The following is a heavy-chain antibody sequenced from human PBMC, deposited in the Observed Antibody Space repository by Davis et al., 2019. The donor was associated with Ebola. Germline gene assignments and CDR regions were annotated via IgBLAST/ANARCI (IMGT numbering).Heavy chain of an antibody. CDR2: IYYSGST. Sequence: PSETLSLTCTVSGGSISSGDYFWSWIRQPPGKGLEWIGYIYYSGSTYYHPSLKSRVTISVDTSKNQFSLKLSSVTAADTAVYYCARMGSDFWSGYVFDSWGRGTLVAVSS. J-gene: IGHJ4*02. CDR1: GGSISSGDYF. D-gene: IGHD3-3*01. V-gene: IGHV4-30-4*01. CDR3: ARMGSDFWSGYVFDS.